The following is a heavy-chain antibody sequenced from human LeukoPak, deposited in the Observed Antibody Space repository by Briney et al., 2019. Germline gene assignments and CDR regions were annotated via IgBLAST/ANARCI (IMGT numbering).Heavy chain of an antibody. J-gene: IGHJ4*02. CDR1: GYSISSGYY. V-gene: IGHV4-38-2*02. CDR2: IYHSGST. D-gene: IGHD3-22*01. CDR3: ARVWGDYYDSSGPDY. Sequence: SETLSLTCTVSGYSISSGYYWGWIRQPPGKGLEWIGSIYHSGSTYYNPSFRSRATISVDKSNNRFSLKLSAVTAADSAVYYCARVWGDYYDSSGPDYRGQGTLVTVSS.